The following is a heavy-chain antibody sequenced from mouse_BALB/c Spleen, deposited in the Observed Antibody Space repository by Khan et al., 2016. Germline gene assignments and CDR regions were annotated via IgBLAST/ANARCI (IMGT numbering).Heavy chain of an antibody. J-gene: IGHJ2*01. CDR1: GYAFSIYW. Sequence: QVRLQQSGAELVRPGSSVKISCKASGYAFSIYWMNWVKQRPGQGLEWIGQTYPGDGDTDYNGKFKDKATLTADKSSSTAYMQLSSLTSEDSAVYFCARSGYGYDYWGQGTTLTVSS. D-gene: IGHD2-2*01. V-gene: IGHV1-80*01. CDR2: TYPGDGDT. CDR3: ARSGYGYDY.